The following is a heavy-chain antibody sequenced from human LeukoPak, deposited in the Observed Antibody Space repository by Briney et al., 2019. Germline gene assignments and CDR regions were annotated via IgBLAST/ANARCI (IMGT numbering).Heavy chain of an antibody. Sequence: GGSLRLSCAASGFTFSSYGMSWVRQAPEKGLEWVSAISGSGGSTYYADSVKGRFTISRDNSKNTLYLQMNSLRAEDTAVYYCAKRWSTTVTTGYWGQGTLVTVSS. CDR3: AKRWSTTVTTGY. D-gene: IGHD4-17*01. CDR1: GFTFSSYG. V-gene: IGHV3-23*01. J-gene: IGHJ4*02. CDR2: ISGSGGST.